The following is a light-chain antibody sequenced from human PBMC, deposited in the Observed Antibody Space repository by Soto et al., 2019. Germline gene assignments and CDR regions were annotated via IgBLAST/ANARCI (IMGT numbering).Light chain of an antibody. Sequence: EVVLTQSPATLSLSPGERATLSCRASENVRTFVDWYQQKPGQAPRLLIYGASTRATDIPARFSGSGSGTDFTLTISSLQSEDFAVYFCQQYHIWPSWTFGQGTKVDI. V-gene: IGKV3-15*01. CDR2: GAS. CDR3: QQYHIWPSWT. CDR1: ENVRTF. J-gene: IGKJ1*01.